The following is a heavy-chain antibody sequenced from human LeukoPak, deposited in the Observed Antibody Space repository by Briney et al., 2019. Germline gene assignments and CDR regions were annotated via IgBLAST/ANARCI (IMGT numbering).Heavy chain of an antibody. CDR2: ISAYNGNT. D-gene: IGHD3-22*01. CDR1: GYTFTSYG. J-gene: IGHJ4*02. CDR3: ASSPTMIVVPTDY. V-gene: IGHV1-18*01. Sequence: ASVKVSCKASGYTFTSYGISWVRQAPGQGLEWMGWISAYNGNTNYAQKFQGRVTMTRDTSISTAYMELSRLRSDDTAVYYCASSPTMIVVPTDYWGQGTLVTVSS.